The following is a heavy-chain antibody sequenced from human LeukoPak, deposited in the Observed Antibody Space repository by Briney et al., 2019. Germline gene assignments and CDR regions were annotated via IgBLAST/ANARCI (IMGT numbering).Heavy chain of an antibody. J-gene: IGHJ6*03. CDR2: TSYRSKWYN. Sequence: SQTLSLTCAISGDSVSSNSAAWSWIRQSPSRGLEWLGRTSYRSKWYNDYAVSVKSRITINPDTSKNQFSLQLNSVTPEDTAVYYCATQLTGATLGRYMDVWDKGTTVTVSS. CDR3: ATQLTGATLGRYMDV. CDR1: GDSVSSNSAA. V-gene: IGHV6-1*01. D-gene: IGHD1-7*01.